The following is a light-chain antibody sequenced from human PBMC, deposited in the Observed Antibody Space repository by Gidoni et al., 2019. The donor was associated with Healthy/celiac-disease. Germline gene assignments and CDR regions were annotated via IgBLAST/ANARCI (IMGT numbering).Light chain of an antibody. Sequence: IPMTQSPSTLSASVGDRVTITCRASQSISSWLAWYQQKPGKAPKLLIYTASSLESGVPSRFSGSGSGTEFTLTISSLQPDDFAPYYCQQYNSYPYTFGQGTKLEIK. J-gene: IGKJ2*01. CDR2: TAS. CDR3: QQYNSYPYT. V-gene: IGKV1-5*03. CDR1: QSISSW.